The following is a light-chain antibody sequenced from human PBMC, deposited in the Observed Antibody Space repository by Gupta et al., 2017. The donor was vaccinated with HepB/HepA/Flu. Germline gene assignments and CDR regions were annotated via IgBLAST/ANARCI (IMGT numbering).Light chain of an antibody. CDR3: QSYDSSLSGSV. Sequence: QSVLTQPPSVSGAPGPRVTISCTGSSPNIGAGYDVHWYQQLPETAPKLLIYGNSNRPSGVPDRFSGSKSGTSASLAITGLQAEDEADYYCQSYDSSLSGSVFGGGTKLTVL. V-gene: IGLV1-40*01. CDR2: GNS. CDR1: SPNIGAGYD. J-gene: IGLJ3*02.